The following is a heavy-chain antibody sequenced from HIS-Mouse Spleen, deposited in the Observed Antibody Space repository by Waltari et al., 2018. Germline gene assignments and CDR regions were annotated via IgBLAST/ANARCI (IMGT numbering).Heavy chain of an antibody. CDR2: ISWDGGST. V-gene: IGHV3-43*01. J-gene: IGHJ4*02. CDR3: AKAKGLLMVYDY. Sequence: EVQLVESGGVVVQPGGSLRLSCAASGFTFDDYTMQWVRQAPGKGLELVSLISWDGGSTYYADSVKGRFTISRDNSKNSLYLQMNSLRTEDTALYYCAKAKGLLMVYDYWGQGTLVTVSS. D-gene: IGHD2-8*01. CDR1: GFTFDDYT.